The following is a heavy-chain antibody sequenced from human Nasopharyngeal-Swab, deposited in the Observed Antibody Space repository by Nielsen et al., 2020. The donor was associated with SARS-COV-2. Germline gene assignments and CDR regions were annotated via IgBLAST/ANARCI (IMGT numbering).Heavy chain of an antibody. Sequence: ASVKVSCKASGYTFTSYGISWVRQAPGQGLEWMGWISAYNGSTSYAQKFQGRVTMTRDTSTSTVYMELSSLRSEDTAVYYCARGVSNGDYVEYWGQGTLVTVSS. CDR3: ARGVSNGDYVEY. D-gene: IGHD2/OR15-2a*01. CDR2: ISAYNGST. J-gene: IGHJ4*02. CDR1: GYTFTSYG. V-gene: IGHV1-18*01.